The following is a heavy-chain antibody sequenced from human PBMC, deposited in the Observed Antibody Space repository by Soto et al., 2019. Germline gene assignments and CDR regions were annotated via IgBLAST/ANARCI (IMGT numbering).Heavy chain of an antibody. CDR3: ARGRILYYYGMDV. CDR2: IYYSGST. CDR1: GGSISSYY. D-gene: IGHD2-15*01. V-gene: IGHV4-59*01. J-gene: IGHJ6*02. Sequence: SETLSLTCTASGGSISSYYWSWIRQPPGKGLEWIGYIYYSGSTNYNPSLKSRVTISVDTSKNQFSLKLSSVTAADTAVYYCARGRILYYYGMDVWGQGTTVTVSS.